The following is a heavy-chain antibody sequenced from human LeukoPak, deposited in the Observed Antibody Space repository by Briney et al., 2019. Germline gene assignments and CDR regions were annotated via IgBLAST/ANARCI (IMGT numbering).Heavy chain of an antibody. CDR3: ARGGSFGAFDI. Sequence: PGGSLRLSCAASGFTFSDHYMGWVRQAPGKGLEWVGRTRNKANSYTTEYAASVKGRFTISRADSKNSLYLQMNSLKTEDTAVYYCARGGSFGAFDIWGQGTMVTVSS. CDR2: TRNKANSYTT. CDR1: GFTFSDHY. J-gene: IGHJ3*02. D-gene: IGHD1-26*01. V-gene: IGHV3-72*01.